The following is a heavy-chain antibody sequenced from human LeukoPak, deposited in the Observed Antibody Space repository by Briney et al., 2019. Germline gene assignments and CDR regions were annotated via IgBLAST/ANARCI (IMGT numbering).Heavy chain of an antibody. Sequence: TPSETLSLTCTVSGGSISSYYWSWIRRPPGKGLEWIGYIYYSGSTNYNPSLKSRVTISVDTSKNQFSLKLSSVTAADTAVYYCARGGVPAAFSYYYYGMDVWGQGTTVTVSS. CDR1: GGSISSYY. V-gene: IGHV4-59*08. D-gene: IGHD2-2*01. CDR3: ARGGVPAAFSYYYYGMDV. CDR2: IYYSGST. J-gene: IGHJ6*02.